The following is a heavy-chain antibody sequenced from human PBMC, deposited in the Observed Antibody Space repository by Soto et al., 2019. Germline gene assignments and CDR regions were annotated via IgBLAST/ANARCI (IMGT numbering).Heavy chain of an antibody. V-gene: IGHV4-59*01. J-gene: IGHJ6*02. CDR1: GGSISSYY. D-gene: IGHD5-18*01. CDR3: ARFPQSGYSYGIKQKMVTAGYYYGMDV. CDR2: IYYSGST. Sequence: QVQLQESGPGLVKPSETLSLTCTVSGGSISSYYWSWIRQPPGKGLEWIGYIYYSGSTNYNPSLKSRVTISVDTSKNQFSLKLSSVTAADTAVYYCARFPQSGYSYGIKQKMVTAGYYYGMDVWGQGTTVTVSS.